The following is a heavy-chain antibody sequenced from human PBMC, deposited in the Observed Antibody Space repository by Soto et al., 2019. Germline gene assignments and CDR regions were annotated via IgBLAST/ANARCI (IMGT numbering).Heavy chain of an antibody. CDR2: ISYDGSYK. CDR3: AEARAPWQQLRSDGMDV. D-gene: IGHD6-13*01. J-gene: IGHJ6*02. CDR1: GFTFSTYG. V-gene: IGHV3-30*18. Sequence: PGGSLRLSCAASGFTFSTYGIHWVRQAPGKGLDWVAVISYDGSYKCYADSVKGRFTISRDNSKMTLHLQMNSLRAEDTAVYYCAEARAPWQQLRSDGMDVWGQGTTVTVSS.